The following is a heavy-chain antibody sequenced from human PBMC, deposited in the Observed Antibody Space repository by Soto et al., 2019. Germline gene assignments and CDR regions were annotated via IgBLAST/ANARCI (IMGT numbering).Heavy chain of an antibody. CDR3: ARSGFSSHGMDV. V-gene: IGHV5-51*01. D-gene: IGHD5-12*01. Sequence: PGESLKISCQASGYIFATYWISWVRQMPGKGLEWMGIIYPSDSDTRYSRAFQGQVTISADKSISTAYLQLSSLRASDTALYYCARSGFSSHGMDVWGQGTTVTVSS. CDR2: IYPSDSDT. CDR1: GYIFATYW. J-gene: IGHJ6*02.